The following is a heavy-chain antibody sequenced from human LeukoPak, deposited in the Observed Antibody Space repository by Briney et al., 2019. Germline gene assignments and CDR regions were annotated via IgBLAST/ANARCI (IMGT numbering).Heavy chain of an antibody. V-gene: IGHV4-39*01. Sequence: PSETLSLTCTVSGGSISSSSYYWGWIRQPPGKGLEWIGSIYYSGSTYYNPSLKSRVTISVDTSKNQFSLKLSSVTAADTAVYYCARQRYGGNVVYWGQGTLVTVSS. D-gene: IGHD4-23*01. CDR1: GGSISSSSYY. CDR2: IYYSGST. J-gene: IGHJ4*02. CDR3: ARQRYGGNVVY.